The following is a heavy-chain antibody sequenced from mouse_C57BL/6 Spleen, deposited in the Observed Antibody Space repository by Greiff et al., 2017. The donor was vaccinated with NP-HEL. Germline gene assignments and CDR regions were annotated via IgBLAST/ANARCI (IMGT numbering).Heavy chain of an antibody. CDR3: ARRIYYKGEFDY. CDR2: INPNNGGT. Sequence: VQLQQSGPELVKPGASVKISCKASGYTFTDYYMNWVKQSHGKSLEWIGDINPNNGGTSYNQKFKGKATLTVDKSSSTAYMELRSLTSEDSAVYYCARRIYYKGEFDYWGQGTTLTVSS. J-gene: IGHJ2*01. CDR1: GYTFTDYY. D-gene: IGHD2-1*01. V-gene: IGHV1-26*01.